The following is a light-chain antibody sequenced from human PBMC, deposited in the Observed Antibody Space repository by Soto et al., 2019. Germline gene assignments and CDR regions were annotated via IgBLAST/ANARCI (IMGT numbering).Light chain of an antibody. V-gene: IGLV8-61*01. CDR1: SGSVSTNYY. CDR2: NTN. Sequence: QAVVTQEPSSSVSPGGTVTLTCGLSSGSVSTNYYPSWYQQTPGQAPRTLMYNTNTRSPGVPDRSSGSILGNKAALTITGAQADDECDYYCVLYMGRGISVFGNGTKLTVL. J-gene: IGLJ1*01. CDR3: VLYMGRGISV.